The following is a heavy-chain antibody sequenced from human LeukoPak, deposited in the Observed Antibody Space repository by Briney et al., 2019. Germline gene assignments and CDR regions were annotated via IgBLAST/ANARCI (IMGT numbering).Heavy chain of an antibody. CDR3: ARVLETDCRGGSCYSGLDY. D-gene: IGHD2-15*01. J-gene: IGHJ4*02. CDR1: GFTFSSYE. V-gene: IGHV3-21*01. CDR2: ISRTGSYI. Sequence: GGSLRLSCAASGFTFSSYEMNWVRQAPGRGLEWVSSISRTGSYIYYADSVKGRFTISRDNAQNSLYLQMNSLRVEDTAVYYCARVLETDCRGGSCYSGLDYWGQGTLVTVSS.